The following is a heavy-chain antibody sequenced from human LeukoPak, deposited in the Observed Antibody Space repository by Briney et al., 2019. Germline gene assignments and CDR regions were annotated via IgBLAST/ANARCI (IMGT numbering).Heavy chain of an antibody. D-gene: IGHD3-22*01. CDR1: GYTFTSYG. Sequence: ASVKVSCKASGYTFTSYGISWVRQAPAQGLEGMGWISAYNGNTNYAQKLQGRVTMTTDTSTSTAYMELRSLRSDDTAVYYCARGGYSSGYYKPLYYFDYWGQGTLVTVSS. J-gene: IGHJ4*02. CDR3: ARGGYSSGYYKPLYYFDY. V-gene: IGHV1-18*01. CDR2: ISAYNGNT.